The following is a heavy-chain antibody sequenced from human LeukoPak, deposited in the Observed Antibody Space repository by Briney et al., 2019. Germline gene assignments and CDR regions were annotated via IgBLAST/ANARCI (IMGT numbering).Heavy chain of an antibody. J-gene: IGHJ5*02. CDR1: GYTFTSYG. D-gene: IGHD6-13*01. CDR2: ISDYNGNT. Sequence: ASVKVSCKASGYTFTSYGISWVRQAPGQGLEWMGWISDYNGNTNYAQKLQGRVTMTTDTSTSTAYMELRSLRSDDTAVYYCXRDLHRGSLPVXXFDXWXQGTL. V-gene: IGHV1-18*01. CDR3: XRDLHRGSLPVXXFDX.